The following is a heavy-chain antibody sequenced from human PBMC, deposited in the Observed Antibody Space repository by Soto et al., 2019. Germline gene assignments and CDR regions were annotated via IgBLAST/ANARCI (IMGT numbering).Heavy chain of an antibody. CDR1: GFTFSSYW. V-gene: IGHV3-74*01. J-gene: IGHJ4*02. D-gene: IGHD1-26*01. CDR2: INTDESST. CDR3: AREGPSGSYDY. Sequence: GSLRLSCAASGFTFSSYWMHWVRQAPGKGLVWVSRINTDESSTNNADSVKGRFTISRDNAKNTLYLQMNSLRAEDTAVYYCAREGPSGSYDYWGQGILVTVS.